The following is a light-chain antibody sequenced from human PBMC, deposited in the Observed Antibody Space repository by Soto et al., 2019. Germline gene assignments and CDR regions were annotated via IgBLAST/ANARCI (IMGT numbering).Light chain of an antibody. CDR1: SSDVGGYNF. V-gene: IGLV2-11*01. CDR3: ASYAGSSRYV. CDR2: EVN. Sequence: QSALTQSRSVSGSPGQSVTISCTGTSSDVGGYNFVSWYQQYPGKAPKLIIFEVNKRPSGVPDRFSGSKSGNTASLTVSGLQAEDEAVYYCASYAGSSRYVFGTGTKLTVL. J-gene: IGLJ1*01.